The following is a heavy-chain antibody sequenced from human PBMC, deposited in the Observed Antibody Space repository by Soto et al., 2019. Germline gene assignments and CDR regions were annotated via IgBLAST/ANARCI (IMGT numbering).Heavy chain of an antibody. J-gene: IGHJ4*02. CDR1: GFTFRSYA. V-gene: IGHV3-23*01. D-gene: IGHD6-19*01. CDR3: ARDIAVAAPGY. Sequence: EVQLLESGGGLVQPGGSLRLSCAASGFTFRSYAMSWVRQAPGKGLEWVSGIGGSGDSTHYADSVKGRFTISRDNAKNSLYLQMNSLRAEDTAVYYCARDIAVAAPGYWGQGTLVTVSS. CDR2: IGGSGDST.